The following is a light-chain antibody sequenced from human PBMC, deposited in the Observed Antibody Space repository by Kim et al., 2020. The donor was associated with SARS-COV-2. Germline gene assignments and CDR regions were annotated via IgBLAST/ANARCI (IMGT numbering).Light chain of an antibody. CDR1: QSVSTY. CDR2: DAS. Sequence: LCPGERATLSCRASQSVSTYLAWYQQKPGQTPRLRIYDASNRATGIPVRFSGSGSGTDFTLTISSLEPEDFAVYYCQQRTSWPLTFGQGTRLEIK. V-gene: IGKV3-11*01. J-gene: IGKJ5*01. CDR3: QQRTSWPLT.